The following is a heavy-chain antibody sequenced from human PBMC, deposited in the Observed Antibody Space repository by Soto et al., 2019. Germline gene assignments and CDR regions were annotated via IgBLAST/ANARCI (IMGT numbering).Heavy chain of an antibody. CDR1: GYTLTELS. V-gene: IGHV1-24*01. Sequence: ASVKVSCKVSGYTLTELSMHWVRQAPGKGLEWMGGFDPEDGETIYAQKFQGRVTMTEDTSTDTAYMELSSLRSEDTAVYYCATAGSEWELPNSIYYYYGMDVWGQGTKVTFSS. J-gene: IGHJ6*02. CDR2: FDPEDGET. D-gene: IGHD1-26*01. CDR3: ATAGSEWELPNSIYYYYGMDV.